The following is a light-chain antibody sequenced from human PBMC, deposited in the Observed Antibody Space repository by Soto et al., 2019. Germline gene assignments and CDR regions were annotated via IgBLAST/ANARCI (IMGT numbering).Light chain of an antibody. CDR2: KAS. CDR1: QTISSW. J-gene: IGKJ1*01. Sequence: DIQMTQSPSTLSGSVGDRVTITCRASQTISSWLAWYQQKPGKAPKLLIYKASTLKSGVPSRFSGSGSGTEFTLTISDLQPEDFTTYYCQKSDSTPWTFGQGTKVDI. CDR3: QKSDSTPWT. V-gene: IGKV1-5*03.